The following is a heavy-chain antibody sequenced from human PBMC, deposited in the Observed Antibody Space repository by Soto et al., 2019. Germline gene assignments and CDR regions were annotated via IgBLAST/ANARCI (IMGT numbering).Heavy chain of an antibody. CDR1: GFISSGHW. D-gene: IGHD1-26*01. V-gene: IGHV3-74*01. J-gene: IGHJ4*02. Sequence: PGGSLRLSCEASGFISSGHWMHWVRQPPGKGLVWVSRINGDGSITDYADSVGGRFTISRDDARNTLVLQMNNLRPDDSAVYYCARVLRGRGSSTFDYWGQGTLVTVSS. CDR2: INGDGSIT. CDR3: ARVLRGRGSSTFDY.